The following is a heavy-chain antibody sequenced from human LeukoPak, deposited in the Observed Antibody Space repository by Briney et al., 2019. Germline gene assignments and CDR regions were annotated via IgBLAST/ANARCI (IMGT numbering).Heavy chain of an antibody. CDR1: GFTFSSYG. V-gene: IGHV3-30*18. Sequence: PGGSLRLSCAASGFTFSSYGMHWVRQAPGKGLEWVAVISYDGSNKYYADSVKGRFTISRDNSKNTLYLQMNSLRAEDTAVYYCAKGVTMVRGVIDYWGQGTLVTVSS. D-gene: IGHD3-10*01. J-gene: IGHJ4*02. CDR2: ISYDGSNK. CDR3: AKGVTMVRGVIDY.